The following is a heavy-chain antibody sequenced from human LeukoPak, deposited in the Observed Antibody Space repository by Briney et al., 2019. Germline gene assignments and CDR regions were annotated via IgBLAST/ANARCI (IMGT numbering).Heavy chain of an antibody. CDR2: ISYDGSNK. D-gene: IGHD2-2*01. J-gene: IGHJ6*02. CDR1: GFTFRSYA. Sequence: SGRSLRLSCAASGFTFRSYALHWVRQAPGKGLEWVAVISYDGSNKYYADSVKGRFTISRDSSKSTLYLQMNSLRAEDTAIYYCARAVLGLYQSYGMDVWGQGTTVTVSS. CDR3: ARAVLGLYQSYGMDV. V-gene: IGHV3-30-3*01.